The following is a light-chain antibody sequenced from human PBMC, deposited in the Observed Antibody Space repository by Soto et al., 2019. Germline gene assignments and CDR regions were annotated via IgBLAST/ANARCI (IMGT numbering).Light chain of an antibody. CDR2: DAS. Sequence: EIVLTQSPATLSLSPGERATLSCRASQSVSSYLAWYQQKPGQAPRLLVYDASNRATGIPARFSGSGSGTDFTLTISRLAPEDVAVYYCQQRSNSPPFFGGGTKVEIK. J-gene: IGKJ4*01. CDR1: QSVSSY. CDR3: QQRSNSPPF. V-gene: IGKV3-11*01.